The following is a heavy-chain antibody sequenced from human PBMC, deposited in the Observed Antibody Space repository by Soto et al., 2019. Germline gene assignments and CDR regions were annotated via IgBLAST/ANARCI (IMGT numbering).Heavy chain of an antibody. CDR2: IWYDGSNK. V-gene: IGHV3-33*01. Sequence: SLRLSCAASGFTFSSYGMHWVRQAPGKGLEWVAVIWYDGSNKHYADSVKGRFTISRENSKNTLYLQMNSLRAEDTAVYYCASSGWYYYYGMDVWGQWNTVTVSS. D-gene: IGHD6-19*01. CDR3: ASSGWYYYYGMDV. J-gene: IGHJ6*02. CDR1: GFTFSSYG.